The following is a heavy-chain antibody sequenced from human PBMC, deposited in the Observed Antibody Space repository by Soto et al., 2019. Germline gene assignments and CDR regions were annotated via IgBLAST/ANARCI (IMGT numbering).Heavy chain of an antibody. V-gene: IGHV4-59*01. CDR3: ARVPPLAVVRGALHAGFDP. Sequence: SQTLSLTCTVSGGSISSYYWSWIRQPPGKGLEWIGYIYYSGSTNYNPSLKSRVTISVDTSKNQFSLKLSSVTAADTAVYYCARVPPLAVVRGALHAGFDPWGQGTLVTVSS. CDR2: IYYSGST. J-gene: IGHJ5*02. D-gene: IGHD3-10*01. CDR1: GGSISSYY.